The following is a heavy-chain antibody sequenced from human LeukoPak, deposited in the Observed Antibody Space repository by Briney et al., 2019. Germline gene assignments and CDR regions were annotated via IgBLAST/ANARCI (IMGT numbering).Heavy chain of an antibody. CDR1: GGSFSGYY. V-gene: IGHV4-34*01. CDR3: ARARRPSYGDYVYGNLYYFDY. J-gene: IGHJ4*02. Sequence: PSETLSLTCAVYGGSFSGYYWSWIRQPPGKGLEWIGEINHSGSTNYNPSLKSRVTISVDTSKNQFSLKLSSVTAADTAVYYCARARRPSYGDYVYGNLYYFDYWRQGTLVTVSS. CDR2: INHSGST. D-gene: IGHD4-17*01.